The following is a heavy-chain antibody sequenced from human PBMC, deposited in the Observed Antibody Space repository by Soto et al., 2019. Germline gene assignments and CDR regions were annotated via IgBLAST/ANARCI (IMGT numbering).Heavy chain of an antibody. Sequence: EVQLLESGGGLVQPGGSLGLSCVASGFTFTTYAMSWVRQVPGKGLEWISSISGSGANTWYAGSVQVRFIISRDNSKTKLSLHMTSLRAEDTAIYYCARDRATFDAWGQGTRVSDSA. V-gene: IGHV3-23*01. CDR2: ISGSGANT. J-gene: IGHJ4*02. CDR3: ARDRATFDA. D-gene: IGHD1-26*01. CDR1: GFTFTTYA.